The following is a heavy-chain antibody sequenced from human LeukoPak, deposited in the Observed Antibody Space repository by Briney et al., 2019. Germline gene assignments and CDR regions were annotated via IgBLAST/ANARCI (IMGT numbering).Heavy chain of an antibody. J-gene: IGHJ4*02. CDR3: ARGLCGGDCYDY. Sequence: SCKASGGTFSSYAMHWVRQAPGKGLEWVAVISYDGSNKYYADSVKGRFTISRDNAKNSLYLQMNSLRAEDTAVYYCARGLCGGDCYDYWGQGTLVTVSS. CDR1: GGTFSSYA. CDR2: ISYDGSNK. V-gene: IGHV3-30-3*01. D-gene: IGHD2-21*01.